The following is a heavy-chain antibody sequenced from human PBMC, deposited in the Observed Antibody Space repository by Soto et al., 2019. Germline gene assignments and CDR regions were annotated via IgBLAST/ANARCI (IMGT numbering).Heavy chain of an antibody. CDR3: ARFARPQYAFDI. Sequence: GESLKISYRGSGYSFISYWIGWVRQMPGKGLEWMGIIYPGDSDTRYSPSFQGQVTISADKSISTAYLQWSSLKASDTAMYYCARFARPQYAFDIWGQGTMVTVSS. J-gene: IGHJ3*02. CDR1: GYSFISYW. CDR2: IYPGDSDT. V-gene: IGHV5-51*01. D-gene: IGHD6-25*01.